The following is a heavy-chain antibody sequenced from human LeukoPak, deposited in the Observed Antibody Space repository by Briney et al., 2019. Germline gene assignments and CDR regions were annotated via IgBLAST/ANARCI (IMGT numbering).Heavy chain of an antibody. D-gene: IGHD3-22*01. CDR3: ATYYYDSSGYYYDFDGMDV. CDR1: GFTFSSYW. Sequence: GGSLRLSCAASGFTFSSYWMHWVRQAPGKGLVWVSRINGDGSSTSYADSVKGRFTISRDNAKNTLYLQMNSLRAEDTAVYYCATYYYDSSGYYYDFDGMDVWGQGTTVTVSS. CDR2: INGDGSST. J-gene: IGHJ6*02. V-gene: IGHV3-74*01.